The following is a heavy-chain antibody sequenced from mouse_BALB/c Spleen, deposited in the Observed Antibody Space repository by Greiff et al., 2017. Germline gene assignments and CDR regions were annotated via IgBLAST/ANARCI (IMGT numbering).Heavy chain of an antibody. V-gene: IGHV1-14*01. J-gene: IGHJ1*01. D-gene: IGHD1-1*01. CDR2: INPYNDGT. CDR3: ARALLRFPYWYFDV. CDR1: GYTFTSYV. Sequence: EVQLQQSGPELVKPGASVKMSCKASGYTFTSYVMHWVKQKPGQGLEWIGYINPYNDGTKYNEKFKGKATLTSDKSSSTAYMELSSLTSEDSAVYYCARALLRFPYWYFDVWGAGTTVTVSS.